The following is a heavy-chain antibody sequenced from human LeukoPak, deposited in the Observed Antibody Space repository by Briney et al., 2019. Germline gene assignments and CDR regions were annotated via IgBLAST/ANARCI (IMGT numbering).Heavy chain of an antibody. CDR3: ARHRYSNFPYFDY. D-gene: IGHD4-11*01. CDR1: GYTFTGYY. Sequence: ASVKVSCKASGYTFTGYYTHWVRQAPGQGLEWMGWINPNSGGTNYAQKFQGRVTMTRDTSISTAYMELSRLRSDDTAVYYCARHRYSNFPYFDYWGQGTLVTVSS. J-gene: IGHJ4*02. CDR2: INPNSGGT. V-gene: IGHV1-2*02.